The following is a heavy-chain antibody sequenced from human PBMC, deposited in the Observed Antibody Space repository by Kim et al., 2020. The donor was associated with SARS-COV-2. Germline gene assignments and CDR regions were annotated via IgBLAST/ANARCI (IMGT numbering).Heavy chain of an antibody. D-gene: IGHD2-21*01. CDR3: ARDLMGRAACIYYYYYYYMDV. J-gene: IGHJ6*03. Sequence: ASVKVSCKASGYTFTSYAMNWVRQAPGQGLEWMGWINTNTGNPTYAQGFTGRFVFSLDTSVSTAYLQISSLKAEDSAVYYCARDLMGRAACIYYYYYYYMDVWGKGTTVTVSS. CDR2: INTNTGNP. V-gene: IGHV7-4-1*02. CDR1: GYTFTSYA.